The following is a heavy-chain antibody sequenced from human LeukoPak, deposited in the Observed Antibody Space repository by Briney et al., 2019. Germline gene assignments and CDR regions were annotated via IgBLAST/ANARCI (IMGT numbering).Heavy chain of an antibody. V-gene: IGHV3-33*01. CDR1: GFTFSSYG. D-gene: IGHD3-16*01. J-gene: IGHJ6*04. CDR2: IWYVGSNT. CDR3: ARFRGDMAGGYYYYGMDI. Sequence: GGSLGLSSAAPGFTFSSYGMYWGPQGPGKGLECVAVIWYVGSNTYYADSAKRRLTISRDNSKNTMYLQMIRLRAEATAVYYCARFRGDMAGGYYYYGMDIWGKGTTVTVSS.